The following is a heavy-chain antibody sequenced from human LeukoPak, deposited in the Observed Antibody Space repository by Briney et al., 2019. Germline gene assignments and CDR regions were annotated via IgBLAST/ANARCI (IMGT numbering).Heavy chain of an antibody. V-gene: IGHV4-59*01. CDR3: ARGTPYSGSYAY. CDR2: IYYSGST. CDR1: GGSISSYY. D-gene: IGHD1-26*01. Sequence: SETLSLTCTVAGGSISSYYWSWIRQPPGKGLEWIGYIYYSGSTNYNPSLKSRVTISLDMSKNQFSLKLSSVTAADTAVYYCARGTPYSGSYAYWGQGTLVTVSS. J-gene: IGHJ4*02.